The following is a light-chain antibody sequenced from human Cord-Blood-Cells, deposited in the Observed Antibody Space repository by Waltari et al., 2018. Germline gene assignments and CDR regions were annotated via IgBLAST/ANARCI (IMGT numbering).Light chain of an antibody. V-gene: IGKV4-1*01. Sequence: DIVMTQSPDSLPVSLAEGAPINCKSSQSVLYSSNNKNYLAWYQQKPGQPPKLLIYWASTRESGVPDRFSGSGSGTDFTLTISSLQAEDVAVYYCQQYYSTPWTFGQGTKVEIK. CDR3: QQYYSTPWT. CDR2: WAS. J-gene: IGKJ1*01. CDR1: QSVLYSSNNKNY.